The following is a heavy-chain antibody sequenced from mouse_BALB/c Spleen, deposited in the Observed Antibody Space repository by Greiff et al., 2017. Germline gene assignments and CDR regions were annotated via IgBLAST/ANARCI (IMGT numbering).Heavy chain of an antibody. V-gene: IGHV5-9-3*01. CDR3: ASRIHYYGFDY. Sequence: EVQLVESGGGLVKPGGSLKLSCAASGFTFSSYAMSWVRQTPEKRLEWVATISSGGSYTYYPDSVKGRFTISRDNAKNTLYLQMSSLRSEDTAMYYFASRIHYYGFDYWGQGTTLTVSS. J-gene: IGHJ2*01. D-gene: IGHD1-2*01. CDR2: ISSGGSYT. CDR1: GFTFSSYA.